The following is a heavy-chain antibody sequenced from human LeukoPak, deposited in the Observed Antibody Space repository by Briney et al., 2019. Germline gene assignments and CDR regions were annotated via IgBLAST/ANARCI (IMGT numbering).Heavy chain of an antibody. D-gene: IGHD5-12*01. CDR3: ARVGYSGYDWKGGYYYYYGMDV. V-gene: IGHV3-21*01. CDR2: ISSSSSYI. Sequence: GGSLRLSCAASGFTFSSYSMNWVRRAPGKGLEWVSSISSSSSYIYYADSVKGRFTISRDNAKNSLYLQMNSLRAEDTAVYYCARVGYSGYDWKGGYYYYYGMDVWGQGTTVTVSS. CDR1: GFTFSSYS. J-gene: IGHJ6*02.